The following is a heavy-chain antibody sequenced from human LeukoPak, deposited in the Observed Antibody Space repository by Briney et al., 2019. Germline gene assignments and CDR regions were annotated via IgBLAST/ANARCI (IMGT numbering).Heavy chain of an antibody. D-gene: IGHD3-10*01. V-gene: IGHV4-61*02. J-gene: IGHJ5*02. CDR1: GGSISSGSYY. CDR3: ARVWAGDWFDP. Sequence: SETLSLTCTVSGGSISSGSYYWSWIRQPAGKGLEWIGRIYTSGSTNYNPSLKSRVTISVDTSKNQFSLKLSSVTAADTAVYYCARVWAGDWFDPWGQGTLVTVSS. CDR2: IYTSGST.